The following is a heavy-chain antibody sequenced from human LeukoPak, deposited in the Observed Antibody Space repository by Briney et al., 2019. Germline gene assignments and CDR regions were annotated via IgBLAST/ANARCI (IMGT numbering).Heavy chain of an antibody. D-gene: IGHD2-21*02. J-gene: IGHJ3*02. CDR3: ARGGLLRGFGAFDI. Sequence: PGGSLRLSCAASGFTFSSYAMSWVRQAPGKGLEWVSAISGSGSTIYYADSVKGRFTISRDNAKNSLYLQMNSLRAEDTAVYYCARGGLLRGFGAFDIWGQGTMVTVSS. CDR2: ISGSGSTI. CDR1: GFTFSSYA. V-gene: IGHV3-23*01.